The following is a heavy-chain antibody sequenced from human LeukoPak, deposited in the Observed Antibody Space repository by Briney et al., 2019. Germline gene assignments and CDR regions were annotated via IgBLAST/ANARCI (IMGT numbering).Heavy chain of an antibody. CDR1: GLTFSSNE. V-gene: IGHV3-21*01. CDR3: ARGSEWEPLYYFDY. CDR2: ISSSSGYL. D-gene: IGHD1-26*01. J-gene: IGHJ4*02. Sequence: GGSLRLSCVASGLTFSSNEMNWVRQAPGKGLEWVALISSSSGYLYYTDSVKGRFTISRDNAKNSLYLQMNSLRAEDTAVYYCARGSEWEPLYYFDYWGQGNLVTVSS.